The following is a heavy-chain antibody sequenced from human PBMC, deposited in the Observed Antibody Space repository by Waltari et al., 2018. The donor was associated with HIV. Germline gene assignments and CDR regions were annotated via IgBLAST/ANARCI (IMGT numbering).Heavy chain of an antibody. CDR2: IKTKTDGGTV. CDR1: GFTFSKAR. CDR3: TTIQFYYVFEF. V-gene: IGHV3-15*01. J-gene: IGHJ4*02. Sequence: VQLLGYGGGLGQHGGSLRLSCVVSGFTFSKARMSWVRQAPGKGLEWVGRIKTKTDGGTVDYAAPVTGRFTISRDDSQSTLYLEINSLKTEDTAVYYCTTIQFYYVFEFWGQGTLVTVSS. D-gene: IGHD3-10*02.